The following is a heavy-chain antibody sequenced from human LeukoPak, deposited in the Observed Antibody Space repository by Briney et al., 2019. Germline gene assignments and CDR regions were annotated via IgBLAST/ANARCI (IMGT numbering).Heavy chain of an antibody. D-gene: IGHD6-13*01. CDR3: AKSRAADTTLLFDY. CDR1: GFTFSSYG. CDR2: IWYDGSNE. Sequence: GGSLRLSCSASGFTFSSYGIHWVRQAPGKGLEWVAAIWYDGSNEHYTDSVKGRFTVSRDNSKNTLYLQMSSLRAEDTAIYYCAKSRAADTTLLFDYWGQGTLVTVSS. V-gene: IGHV3-33*06. J-gene: IGHJ4*02.